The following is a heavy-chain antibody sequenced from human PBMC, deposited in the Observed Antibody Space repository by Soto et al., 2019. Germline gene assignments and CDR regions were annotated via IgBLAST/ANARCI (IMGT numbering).Heavy chain of an antibody. J-gene: IGHJ4*02. CDR1: GSISTTTP. CDR2: ISGRGTNT. Sequence: GGSLRLSCAASGSISTTTPLSWVRQAPGKGLEWVSTISGRGTNTYYADSVKGRFIISRDNLKNTVNLQMNGLGVEDTAIYYCARVNPGSYASFDYWGQGTLVTVSS. CDR3: ARVNPGSYASFDY. D-gene: IGHD5-18*01. V-gene: IGHV3-23*01.